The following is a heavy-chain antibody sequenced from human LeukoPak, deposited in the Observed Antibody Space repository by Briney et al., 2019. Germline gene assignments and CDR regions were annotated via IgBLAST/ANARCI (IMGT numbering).Heavy chain of an antibody. CDR3: ARDHSSGWYVDY. J-gene: IGHJ4*02. V-gene: IGHV4-59*08. D-gene: IGHD6-19*01. CDR1: GGSINSHY. CDR2: ISYIGST. Sequence: SETLSLTCTVSGGSINSHYWSWIRQPPGKGLQWLGYISYIGSTNYDPSLKSRGTISVDTSKNQFSLKLSSVTAGDTAVYYCARDHSSGWYVDYWGQGTLVTVSS.